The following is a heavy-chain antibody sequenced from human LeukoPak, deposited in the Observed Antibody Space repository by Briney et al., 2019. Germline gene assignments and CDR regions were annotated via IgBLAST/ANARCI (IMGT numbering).Heavy chain of an antibody. V-gene: IGHV4-59*01. J-gene: IGHJ4*02. CDR1: GGSISSYY. CDR2: IYYSGST. CDR3: ARGESGWRFPPMGHGSGSSYYYFDY. D-gene: IGHD3-10*01. Sequence: SETLSLTCTVSGGSISSYYWSWVRQPPGKGLEWIGYIYYSGSTNYNPSLKSRVTISVDTSKNQFSLKLSSVTAADTAVYYCARGESGWRFPPMGHGSGSSYYYFDYWGQGTLVTVSS.